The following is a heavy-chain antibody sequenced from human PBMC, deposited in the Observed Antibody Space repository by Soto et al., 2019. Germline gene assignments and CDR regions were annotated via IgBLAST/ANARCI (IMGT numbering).Heavy chain of an antibody. CDR2: ISYDGSNK. Sequence: SCAASGFTFNNYGMHCVRQAPGKGLEWVSIISYDGSNKYYADSVMGRFTISRDNYKNTLYLQMNSLRAEDTAVYYCAKQKGVPDAPFDYWGQGTPVTVSS. D-gene: IGHD2-2*01. CDR3: AKQKGVPDAPFDY. CDR1: GFTFNNYG. J-gene: IGHJ4*02. V-gene: IGHV3-30*18.